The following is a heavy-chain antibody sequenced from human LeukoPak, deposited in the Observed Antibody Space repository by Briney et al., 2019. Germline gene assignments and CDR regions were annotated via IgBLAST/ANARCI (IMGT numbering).Heavy chain of an antibody. CDR3: ARTPVAAANNFDY. CDR2: ISSSSSYI. Sequence: GGSLRLSCAASGFTFSSYEMNWVRQAPGKGLEWVSSISSSSSYIYYADSVKGRFTTSRDNAKNSLYLQMNSLRAEDTAVYYCARTPVAAANNFDYWGQGTLVTVSS. V-gene: IGHV3-21*01. J-gene: IGHJ4*02. D-gene: IGHD6-13*01. CDR1: GFTFSSYE.